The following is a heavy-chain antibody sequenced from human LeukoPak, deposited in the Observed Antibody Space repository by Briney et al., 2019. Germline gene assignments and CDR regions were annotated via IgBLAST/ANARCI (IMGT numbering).Heavy chain of an antibody. CDR2: IREKPHSYST. J-gene: IGHJ4*02. V-gene: IGHV3-72*01. CDR1: GFTFSDHY. Sequence: GGALRPSRTAPGFTFSDHYIDWVRQAPGKGLGWVSRIREKPHSYSTEYAASVKGRFTISRDDSKNSLYLQMSSLKTEDTAVYYCARGFRYGSNWGFDYWGQGTLVTVSS. D-gene: IGHD5-24*01. CDR3: ARGFRYGSNWGFDY.